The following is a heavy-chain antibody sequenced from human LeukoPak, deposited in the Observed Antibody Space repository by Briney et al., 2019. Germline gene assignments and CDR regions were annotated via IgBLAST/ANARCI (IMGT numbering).Heavy chain of an antibody. D-gene: IGHD2-15*01. CDR1: GGSFSGYY. CDR3: ARETVVVVAAQVQYFDY. Sequence: SETLSLTCAVYGGSFSGYYWSWIRQPPGKGLEWVGEINHRGSTNYNPSLKSRVTMSVDTSKNQFSLKLSSVTAADTAVYYCARETVVVVAAQVQYFDYWGQGTLVTVSS. CDR2: INHRGST. V-gene: IGHV4-34*01. J-gene: IGHJ4*02.